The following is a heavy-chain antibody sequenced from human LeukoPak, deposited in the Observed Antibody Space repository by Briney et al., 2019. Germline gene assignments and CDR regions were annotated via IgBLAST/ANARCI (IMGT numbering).Heavy chain of an antibody. Sequence: ASVKVSCKASGYTFTSYGISWVRQAPGQGLEWMGWISAYNGNTNYAQKLQGRVTMTTDTSTSTAYMELRSLRSDDTAVYYCARDPRLGGRYYCYYYGMDVWGQGTTVTVSS. D-gene: IGHD1-26*01. V-gene: IGHV1-18*01. CDR3: ARDPRLGGRYYCYYYGMDV. CDR1: GYTFTSYG. CDR2: ISAYNGNT. J-gene: IGHJ6*02.